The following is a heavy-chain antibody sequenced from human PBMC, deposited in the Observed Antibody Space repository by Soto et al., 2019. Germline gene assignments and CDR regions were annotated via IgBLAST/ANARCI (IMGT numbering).Heavy chain of an antibody. Sequence: ASVKVSCKASGYTFTSYAIHWVRQAPGQRLEWMGWVNAGNGNTKYSQKLQGRVTITRDTSASTAYMELSSLRSEDTAVYYCASSEGDYYDSSGYYYRDYWGQGTLVTVSS. V-gene: IGHV1-3*01. CDR3: ASSEGDYYDSSGYYYRDY. CDR1: GYTFTSYA. J-gene: IGHJ4*02. CDR2: VNAGNGNT. D-gene: IGHD3-22*01.